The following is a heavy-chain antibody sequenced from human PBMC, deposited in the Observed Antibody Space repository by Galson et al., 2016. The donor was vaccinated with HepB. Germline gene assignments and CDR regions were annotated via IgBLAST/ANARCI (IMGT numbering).Heavy chain of an antibody. CDR2: IWHDGNNK. J-gene: IGHJ4*02. D-gene: IGHD4-23*01. CDR3: ARDVTVAGTVLDY. CDR1: GFTFSNYG. V-gene: IGHV3-33*01. Sequence: SLRLSCAASGFTFSNYGIHWVRQAPGKGLEWVAVIWHDGNNKYYADSVKGRFTISRDNSKKTLYLQMNSLRGEDTAVYYCARDVTVAGTVLDYWGQGILVTVSS.